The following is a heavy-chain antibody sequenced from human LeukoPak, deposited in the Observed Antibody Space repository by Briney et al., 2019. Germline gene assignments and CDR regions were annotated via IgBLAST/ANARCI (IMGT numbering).Heavy chain of an antibody. V-gene: IGHV3-7*01. CDR2: IKQDGSEK. D-gene: IGHD3-10*01. CDR1: GFTFSSYA. J-gene: IGHJ4*02. CDR3: AREGSGYYFDY. Sequence: GGSLRLSCAASGFTFSSYAINWVRQAPGKGLEWVANIKQDGSEKYYVDSVKGRFTISRDNAKNSLYLQMNSLRAEDTAVYYCAREGSGYYFDYWGQGTLVTVSS.